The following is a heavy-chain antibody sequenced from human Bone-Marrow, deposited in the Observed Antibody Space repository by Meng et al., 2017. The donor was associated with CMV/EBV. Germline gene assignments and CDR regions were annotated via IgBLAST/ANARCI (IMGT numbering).Heavy chain of an antibody. V-gene: IGHV3-30*02. CDR1: GFTFSSYS. D-gene: IGHD1-26*01. CDR2: IRYDGSYK. J-gene: IGHJ3*02. Sequence: GESLKISCAASGFTFSSYSMNWVRQAPGKGLEWVAFIRYDGSYKSYADSVKGRFTISRDNSKNTLYLQMNSLRAEDTAVYYCAIVGATDLLHAFDIWGQGTMVTVSS. CDR3: AIVGATDLLHAFDI.